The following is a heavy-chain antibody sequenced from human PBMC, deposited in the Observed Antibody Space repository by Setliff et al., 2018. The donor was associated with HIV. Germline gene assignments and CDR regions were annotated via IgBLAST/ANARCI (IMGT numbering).Heavy chain of an antibody. CDR1: GGSIKSSSYY. J-gene: IGHJ1*01. V-gene: IGHV4-39*07. CDR3: ARVPTSSWYVTTQRTKEYFHH. Sequence: SETLSLTCTVSGGSIKSSSYYWGWIRQPPGKGLEWIGSIYYSGNTYYNPSLESRVTISVDTSRNQFSLRLSSVTAADTAIYYCARVPTSSWYVTTQRTKEYFHHWGQGTLVTVSS. D-gene: IGHD6-13*01. CDR2: IYYSGNT.